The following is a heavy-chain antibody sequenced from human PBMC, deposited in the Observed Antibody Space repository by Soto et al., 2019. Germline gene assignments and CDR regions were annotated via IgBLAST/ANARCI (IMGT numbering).Heavy chain of an antibody. V-gene: IGHV3-30-3*01. Sequence: GGSLRLSCAASGFTFSSYAMHWVRQAPGKGLEWVAVISYDGSNKYYADSVKGRFTISRDNSKNTLYPQMNSLRAEDTAVYYCARDRTVTTPAVHGMDVWGQGTTVTVSS. CDR1: GFTFSSYA. CDR2: ISYDGSNK. D-gene: IGHD4-17*01. CDR3: ARDRTVTTPAVHGMDV. J-gene: IGHJ6*02.